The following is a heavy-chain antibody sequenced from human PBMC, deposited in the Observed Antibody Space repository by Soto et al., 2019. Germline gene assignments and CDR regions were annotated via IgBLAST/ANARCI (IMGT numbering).Heavy chain of an antibody. Sequence: ESGPTLVNPTDTLTLTCTVSGFSLSNARMGVSWIRQPPGKALEWLAHIFSNDEKSYSTSLKSRLTISKDTSKSQVVLTMTNMDPVDTATYYCARLLAYCGGDCYSNHDWRQITPVAVSS. V-gene: IGHV2-26*01. D-gene: IGHD2-21*02. CDR3: ARLLAYCGGDCYSNHD. J-gene: IGHJ4*02. CDR2: IFSNDEK. CDR1: GFSLSNARMG.